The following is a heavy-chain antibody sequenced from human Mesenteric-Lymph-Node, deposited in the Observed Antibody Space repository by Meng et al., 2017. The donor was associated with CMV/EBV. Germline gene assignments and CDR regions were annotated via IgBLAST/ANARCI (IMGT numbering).Heavy chain of an antibody. V-gene: IGHV4-39*01. J-gene: IGHJ2*01. CDR2: IYYTGTT. Sequence: SGGTISSSDDFWGWIRQHPGKGLEWIESIYYTGTTYYNPSLNSRVTKSVDTSKNQFSLRLSSVTAADTAVYYCARHGQLGIANWDFDLWGRGTLVTVSS. CDR3: ARHGQLGIANWDFDL. D-gene: IGHD2-21*01. CDR1: GGTISSSDDF.